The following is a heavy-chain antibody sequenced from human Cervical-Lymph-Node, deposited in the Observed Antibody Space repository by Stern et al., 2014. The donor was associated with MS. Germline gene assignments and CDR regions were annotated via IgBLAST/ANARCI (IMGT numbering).Heavy chain of an antibody. CDR1: GFTFSSYG. Sequence: VQLEESGGGVVQPGRSLRLTCTVSGFTFSSYGMHWVRQAPGKGLEWVSVISYDGRDTYYAESVKGRFTISRDNTKNTLYLEMRRLRREDTAVYYCVKRGITEVRGVRLGDYWGPGTLVIVSS. CDR3: VKRGITEVRGVRLGDY. V-gene: IGHV3-30*18. CDR2: ISYDGRDT. J-gene: IGHJ4*02. D-gene: IGHD3-10*01.